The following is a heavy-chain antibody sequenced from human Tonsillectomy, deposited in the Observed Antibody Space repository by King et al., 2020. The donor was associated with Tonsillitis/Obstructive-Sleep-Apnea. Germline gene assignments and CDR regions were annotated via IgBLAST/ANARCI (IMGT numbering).Heavy chain of an antibody. CDR3: ARDPVAGSRAYYSYDDMDV. CDR2: INPSGGTT. CDR1: GYIFTSYY. D-gene: IGHD6-19*01. Sequence: QLVQSGAEVKKPGASVKVSCKASGYIFTSYYMHWGRQAPGQGLEWMGVINPSGGTTSYAQKFQGRVTMTRDTSTSTVYMELSSLRSEDTAVYYCARDPVAGSRAYYSYDDMDVWGKGTTVTVSS. J-gene: IGHJ6*03. V-gene: IGHV1-46*01.